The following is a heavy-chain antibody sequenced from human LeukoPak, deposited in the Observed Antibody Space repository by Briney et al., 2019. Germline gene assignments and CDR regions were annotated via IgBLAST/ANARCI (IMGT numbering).Heavy chain of an antibody. CDR2: ISSSGSTI. V-gene: IGHV3-11*01. Sequence: PGGSLRLSCAASGFTSSDYYTSTIRQAPGKRLEWGSYISSSGSTIYYADSVKGRFTISRDNAKNSLYLQMNRLRAEDTAVYYCARATRYSSSWYWAFFDYWGQGTLVTVSS. CDR3: ARATRYSSSWYWAFFDY. CDR1: GFTSSDYY. D-gene: IGHD6-13*01. J-gene: IGHJ4*02.